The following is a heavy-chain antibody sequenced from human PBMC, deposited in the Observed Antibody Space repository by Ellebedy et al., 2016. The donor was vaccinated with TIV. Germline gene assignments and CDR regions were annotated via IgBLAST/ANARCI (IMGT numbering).Heavy chain of an antibody. CDR3: AKVGGTSDAFDI. Sequence: GESLKISCAASGLTFSHYDMHWVRPAPGKGLEWVAAISHDGSNHYDADSVKGRFTISRDNFQNTLYLQMNRLRADDTAVYYCAKVGGTSDAFDIWGQGTMVTVSS. V-gene: IGHV3-30*18. CDR1: GLTFSHYD. J-gene: IGHJ3*02. CDR2: ISHDGSNH.